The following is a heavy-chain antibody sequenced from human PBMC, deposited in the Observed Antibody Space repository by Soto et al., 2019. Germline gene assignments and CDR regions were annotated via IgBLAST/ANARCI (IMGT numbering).Heavy chain of an antibody. V-gene: IGHV3-21*01. CDR3: AREVDSQYYYYGMDV. D-gene: IGHD2-2*01. Sequence: GGSLRLSCAASGFAFSSYSMNWVRQAPGKGLEWVSSISSSSSYIYYADSVKGRFTISRDNAKNSLYLQMNSLRAEDTAVYYCAREVDSQYYYYGMDVWGQGTTVTVSS. CDR1: GFAFSSYS. CDR2: ISSSSSYI. J-gene: IGHJ6*02.